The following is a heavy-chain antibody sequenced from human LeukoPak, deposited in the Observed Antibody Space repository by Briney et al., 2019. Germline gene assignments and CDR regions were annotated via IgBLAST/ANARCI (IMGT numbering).Heavy chain of an antibody. D-gene: IGHD1-26*01. CDR3: ARSDHNSWNAFDI. CDR2: INPNNGNL. Sequence: ASVKVSCKASGYTFGNDDINWVRQATGQGLEWMGWINPNNGNLGYAQKFQGRVTINRNTPISTAYMELSSLTSEDTAVYYCARSDHNSWNAFDIWGQGTMVTVSS. V-gene: IGHV1-8*03. J-gene: IGHJ3*02. CDR1: GYTFGNDD.